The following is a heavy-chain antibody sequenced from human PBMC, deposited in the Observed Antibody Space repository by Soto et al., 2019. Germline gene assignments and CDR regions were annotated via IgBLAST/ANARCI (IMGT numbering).Heavy chain of an antibody. CDR2: IHHSGSS. Sequence: QVQLQESGPGLVKPSGTLSLTCAVSGDSVSGTNWWSWVRQPPGKGLEWIGEIHHSGSSNYNPSLKTRVTISVDKSKNQFSLKLSSVTAADTAVYYCVRAPHYWGPGTLVTVSS. CDR1: GDSVSGTNW. CDR3: VRAPHY. V-gene: IGHV4-4*02. J-gene: IGHJ4*02.